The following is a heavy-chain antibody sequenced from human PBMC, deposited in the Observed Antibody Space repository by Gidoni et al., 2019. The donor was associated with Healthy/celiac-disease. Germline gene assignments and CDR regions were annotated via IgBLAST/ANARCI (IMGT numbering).Heavy chain of an antibody. Sequence: QLQLQESGPGLVKPSETLYLTCTGSGGSISRSRYYWGWIRQPPRKGLECIGSIYYSGSTYYNPSLKRRVTISVDTSKNQFSLKLSSVTAADTALYYCARENHCSGGSCYLSPNWFDPWGQGTLVTVSS. CDR2: IYYSGST. D-gene: IGHD2-15*01. CDR1: GGSISRSRYY. CDR3: ARENHCSGGSCYLSPNWFDP. V-gene: IGHV4-39*07. J-gene: IGHJ5*02.